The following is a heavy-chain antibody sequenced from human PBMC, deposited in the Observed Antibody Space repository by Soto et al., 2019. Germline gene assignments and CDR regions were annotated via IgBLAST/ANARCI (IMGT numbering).Heavy chain of an antibody. CDR1: GYTFTGYY. CDR2: INPNSGGT. CDR3: ARDNRYCSGGSCRAIDY. J-gene: IGHJ4*02. Sequence: ASVKVSCKASGYTFTGYYMHWVRQAPGQGLEWMGWINPNSGGTNYAQKFQGWVTMTRDTSISTAYMELSRLRSDDTAVYYCARDNRYCSGGSCRAIDYWGQGTLVTVSS. D-gene: IGHD2-15*01. V-gene: IGHV1-2*04.